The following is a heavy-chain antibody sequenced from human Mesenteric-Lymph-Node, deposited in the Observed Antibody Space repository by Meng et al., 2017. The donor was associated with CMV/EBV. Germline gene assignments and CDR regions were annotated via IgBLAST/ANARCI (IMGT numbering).Heavy chain of an antibody. CDR2: ISSSGSTI. V-gene: IGHV3-48*03. Sequence: GESLKISCAASGFTFSSYEMNWVRQAPGKGLEWVSYISSSGSTIYYADSVKGRFTISRDNAKNSLYLQMNSLRAEDTAVYYCARDRGGIVGATALDYWGQGTLVTVSS. CDR1: GFTFSSYE. J-gene: IGHJ4*02. CDR3: ARDRGGIVGATALDY. D-gene: IGHD1-26*01.